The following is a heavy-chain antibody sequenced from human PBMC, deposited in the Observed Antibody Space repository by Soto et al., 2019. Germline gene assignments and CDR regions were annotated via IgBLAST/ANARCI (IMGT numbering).Heavy chain of an antibody. Sequence: TGGSLRLSCAASGFTFSSYSMNWVRQAPGKGLEWVSSISSSSSYIYYADSVKGRFTISRDNAKNSLYLQMNSLRAEDTAVYFCARVDTLTGYYTPFDYWGQGTLVTVSS. CDR2: ISSSSSYI. CDR3: ARVDTLTGYYTPFDY. D-gene: IGHD3-9*01. V-gene: IGHV3-21*04. CDR1: GFTFSSYS. J-gene: IGHJ4*02.